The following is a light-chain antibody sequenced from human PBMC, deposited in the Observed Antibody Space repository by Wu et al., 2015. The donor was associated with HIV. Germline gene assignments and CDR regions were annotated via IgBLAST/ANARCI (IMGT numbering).Light chain of an antibody. CDR2: GAS. Sequence: EIVLTQSPGTLSLSPGERATLSCRASQSVSSSYLAWYQQKPGQAPRLLIYGASSRATGIPDRFSGSGSGTDFTLTISSLQPDDIATYYCHQYNTYPLTFGGGTKVEIK. CDR1: QSVSSSY. J-gene: IGKJ4*01. CDR3: HQYNTYPLT. V-gene: IGKV3-20*01.